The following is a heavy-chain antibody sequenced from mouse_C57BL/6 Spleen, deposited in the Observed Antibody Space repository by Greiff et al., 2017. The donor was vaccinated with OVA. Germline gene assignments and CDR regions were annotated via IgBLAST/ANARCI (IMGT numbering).Heavy chain of an antibody. CDR1: GFTFSSYA. Sequence: DVMLVESGGGLVKPGGSLKLSCAASGFTFSSYAMSWVRQTPEKRLEWVATISDGGSYTYYPDNVKGRFTISRDNAKNNLYLQMSHLKSEDTAMYYCARDLGRDYFDYWGQGTTLTVSS. D-gene: IGHD4-1*01. CDR3: ARDLGRDYFDY. V-gene: IGHV5-4*01. CDR2: ISDGGSYT. J-gene: IGHJ2*01.